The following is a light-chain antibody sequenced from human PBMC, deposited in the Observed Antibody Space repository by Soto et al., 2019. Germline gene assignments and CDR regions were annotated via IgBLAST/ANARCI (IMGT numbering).Light chain of an antibody. CDR3: SSYASTSTPI. CDR1: SSDIGVYNY. Sequence: QAVVTQPASVSGSPGQSITISCTGTSSDIGVYNYVSWYQQLPGKAPKLMIYEVTYRPSGVSNRFSGSKSGNTASLTISGLQAEDEADYYCSSYASTSTPIFGGGTKLTVL. CDR2: EVT. V-gene: IGLV2-14*01. J-gene: IGLJ2*01.